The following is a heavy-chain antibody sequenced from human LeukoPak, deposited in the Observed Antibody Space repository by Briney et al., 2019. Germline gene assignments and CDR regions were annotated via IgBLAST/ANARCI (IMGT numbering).Heavy chain of an antibody. CDR1: GFSFSSYG. CDR2: ISGSGGFT. CDR3: AKTPDVWNWKYYFDY. Sequence: GGSLRLSCAASGFSFSSYGMSWVRQAPGKGLEWVSTISGSGGFTYYADSVKGRFSISRDNSKNTLYLQMSSLSAEDTAVYYCAKTPDVWNWKYYFDYWGQGTLVTVSS. V-gene: IGHV3-23*01. D-gene: IGHD1-1*01. J-gene: IGHJ4*02.